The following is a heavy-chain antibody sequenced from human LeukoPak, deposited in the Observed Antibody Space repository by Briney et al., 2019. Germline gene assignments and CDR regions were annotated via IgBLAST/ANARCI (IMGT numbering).Heavy chain of an antibody. CDR2: IIPIFGTA. D-gene: IGHD2-2*01. J-gene: IGHJ5*02. Sequence: SVKVSCKASGGTFSSYAISWVRQAPGQGLEWMGGIIPIFGTANYAQKFQGRVTITADESTSTAYMELSSLRSEDTAVYYCARRDIVVVPAATNWFDPWGQGTLVTVSS. V-gene: IGHV1-69*13. CDR3: ARRDIVVVPAATNWFDP. CDR1: GGTFSSYA.